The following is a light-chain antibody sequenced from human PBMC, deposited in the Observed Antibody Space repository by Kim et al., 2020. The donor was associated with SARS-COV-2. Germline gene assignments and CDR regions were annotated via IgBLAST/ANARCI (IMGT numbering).Light chain of an antibody. V-gene: IGKV3-20*01. CDR3: QQYGSSPRT. CDR1: QSVSVDY. Sequence: EIVLTQSPGTLSLSPGERATLSCRASQSVSVDYLAWYQQKPGQTPRLLIYGASGRATGIPDRFSGSGSGTDFTLTISRLEPEDFAVYYCQQYGSSPRTFGQGTKVDIK. CDR2: GAS. J-gene: IGKJ1*01.